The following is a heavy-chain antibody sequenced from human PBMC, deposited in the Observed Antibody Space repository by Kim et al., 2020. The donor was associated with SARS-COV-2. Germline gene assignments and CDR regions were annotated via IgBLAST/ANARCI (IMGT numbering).Heavy chain of an antibody. CDR1: GGSISSSSYY. CDR3: ARLFGFWSGYTIDY. D-gene: IGHD3-3*01. CDR2: IYYSGST. J-gene: IGHJ4*02. V-gene: IGHV4-39*01. Sequence: SETLSLTCTVSGGSISSSSYYWGWIRQPPGKGLEWIGSIYYSGSTYYNPSLKSRVTISVDTSKNQFSLKLSSVTAADTAVYYCARLFGFWSGYTIDYWGQGTLVTVSS.